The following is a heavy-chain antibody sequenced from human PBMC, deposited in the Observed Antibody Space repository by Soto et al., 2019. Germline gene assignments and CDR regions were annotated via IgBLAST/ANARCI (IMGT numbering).Heavy chain of an antibody. V-gene: IGHV4-4*07. CDR2: IYTSGST. CDR3: ARATRFGGPLDYFDY. CDR1: GGSISSYY. J-gene: IGHJ4*02. D-gene: IGHD3-10*01. Sequence: SETLSLTCTVSGGSISSYYWSWIRQPAGKGLEWIGRIYTSGSTNYNPSLKSRVTMSVDTSKNQFSLKLSSVTAADTAVYYCARATRFGGPLDYFDYWGQGTLVTVSS.